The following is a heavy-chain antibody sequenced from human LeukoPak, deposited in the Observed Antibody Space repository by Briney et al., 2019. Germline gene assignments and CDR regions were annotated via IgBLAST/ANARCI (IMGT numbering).Heavy chain of an antibody. J-gene: IGHJ5*02. CDR3: AKGGPEASAGLSWFDP. D-gene: IGHD1-14*01. CDR1: GGSISFYY. Sequence: SETLSLTCTVSGGSISFYYWHWMRQPPGKGLEWIGHTFYSGNVKYNPSLESRVTISVDRSKNQISLNLNSVTAADTAVYYCAKGGPEASAGLSWFDPWGQGTLVTVSS. V-gene: IGHV4-59*01. CDR2: TFYSGNV.